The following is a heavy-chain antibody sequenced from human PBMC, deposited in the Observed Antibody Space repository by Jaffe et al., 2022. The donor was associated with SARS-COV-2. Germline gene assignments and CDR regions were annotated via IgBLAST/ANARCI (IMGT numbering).Heavy chain of an antibody. D-gene: IGHD2-15*01. Sequence: QVQLVQSGAEVKKPGSSVKVSCKASGGTFSSYAISWVRQAPGQGLEWMGGIIPIFGTANYAQKFQGRVTITADESTSTAYMELSSLRSEDTAVYYCARYAYQEYCSGGSCYAFDYWGQGTLVTVSS. V-gene: IGHV1-69*01. CDR2: IIPIFGTA. J-gene: IGHJ4*02. CDR1: GGTFSSYA. CDR3: ARYAYQEYCSGGSCYAFDY.